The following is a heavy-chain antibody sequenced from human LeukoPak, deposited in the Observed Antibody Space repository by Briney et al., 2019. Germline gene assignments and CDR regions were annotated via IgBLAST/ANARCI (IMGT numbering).Heavy chain of an antibody. J-gene: IGHJ4*02. D-gene: IGHD3-10*01. CDR1: GLKFNNAW. Sequence: GGSLRLSCAASGLKFNNAWMNWVRQAPGKGLEWFGRIKTKIDGGKTEYAAPVKGRFAISRDDSKNTLYLQMHSLKSEDTAVYYCTTDGAYGSGTYCRYWGQGTLVTVSS. V-gene: IGHV3-15*01. CDR3: TTDGAYGSGTYCRY. CDR2: IKTKIDGGKT.